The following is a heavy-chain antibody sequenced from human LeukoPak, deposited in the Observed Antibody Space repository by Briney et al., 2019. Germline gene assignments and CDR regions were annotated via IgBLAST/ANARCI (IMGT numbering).Heavy chain of an antibody. CDR1: GGSISSYC. V-gene: IGHV4-59*01. CDR3: ARAGLRWLQSGYFDY. CDR2: IYYSGST. J-gene: IGHJ4*02. D-gene: IGHD5-24*01. Sequence: SETLSLTCTVSGGSISSYCWSWIRQPPGKGLEWIGYIYYSGSTNYNPSLKSRVTISVDTSKNQFPLKLSSVTAADTAVYYCARAGLRWLQSGYFDYWGQGTLVTVSS.